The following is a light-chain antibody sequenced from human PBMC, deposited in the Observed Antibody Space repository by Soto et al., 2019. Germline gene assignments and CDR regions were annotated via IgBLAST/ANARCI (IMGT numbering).Light chain of an antibody. CDR1: QNVANNY. V-gene: IGKV3-20*01. Sequence: EIVLTQSPGTLSLSPGERATLSCRVSQNVANNYLAWYQQKPGQAPRFLIYDASSRATGIPDRFSGSGSGTDFTLTISRLEPEDFAVYYCEQYGSTPLTFGGGTKVEIK. CDR3: EQYGSTPLT. CDR2: DAS. J-gene: IGKJ4*01.